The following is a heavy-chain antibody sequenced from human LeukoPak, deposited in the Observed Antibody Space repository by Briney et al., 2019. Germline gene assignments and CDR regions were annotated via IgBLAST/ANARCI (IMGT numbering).Heavy chain of an antibody. CDR1: GGSISSYY. Sequence: SETLSLTCTVSGGSISSYYWSWIRQPPGKGLEWIGYIYYSGSTNYNPSLKSRVTISVDTSKNQFSLKLSSVTAADTAVYYCARHQLVRGGFPFDPRGQGTLVTVSS. D-gene: IGHD3-10*01. CDR2: IYYSGST. CDR3: ARHQLVRGGFPFDP. V-gene: IGHV4-59*01. J-gene: IGHJ5*02.